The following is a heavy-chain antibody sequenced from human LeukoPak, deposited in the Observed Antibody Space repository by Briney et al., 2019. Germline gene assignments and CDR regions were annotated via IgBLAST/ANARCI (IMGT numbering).Heavy chain of an antibody. J-gene: IGHJ6*04. CDR3: ARWAGGSDWLQHYGMDG. V-gene: IGHV1-18*01. Sequence: ASVTVSCKTSGYTFNNYGISWARQAPGQGLEWMGWISGYNGYTHSAQQFQGRVTLTMDTSTSTVYMELGSLRFDDTAVYYCARWAGGSDWLQHYGMDGWGEATTITVSA. CDR1: GYTFNNYG. D-gene: IGHD6-19*01. CDR2: ISGYNGYT.